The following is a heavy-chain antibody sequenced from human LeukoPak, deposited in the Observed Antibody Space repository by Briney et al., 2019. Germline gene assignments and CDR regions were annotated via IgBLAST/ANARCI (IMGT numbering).Heavy chain of an antibody. CDR2: INTNTGNP. J-gene: IGHJ5*02. D-gene: IGHD3-22*01. CDR3: ARGTDYYDGSGYYYRFDP. CDR1: GYTFTSYA. Sequence: WASVKVSFKASGYTFTSYAMNLVRQAPGQGLEWMGWINTNTGNPTYVQGFTGRFVFSLDTSVSTAYLQISSLKAEDTAVYYCARGTDYYDGSGYYYRFDPWGQGTLVTVSS. V-gene: IGHV7-4-1*02.